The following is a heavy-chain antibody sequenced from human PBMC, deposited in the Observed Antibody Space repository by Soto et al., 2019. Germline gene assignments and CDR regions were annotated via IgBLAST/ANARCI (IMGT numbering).Heavy chain of an antibody. Sequence: QVRLVQSGTEVKKPGASVKVSCKASGYTFTNYDVTWVRQAPGQGLEWMGWISTSTGNTNYAQKLQGRVTMTTDTSAGTAYKKLRSLRSDDPAVYYCARGEGMAARHDGYDIWGQGTMVTVSS. CDR2: ISTSTGNT. V-gene: IGHV1-18*04. D-gene: IGHD6-6*01. CDR1: GYTFTNYD. J-gene: IGHJ3*02. CDR3: ARGEGMAARHDGYDI.